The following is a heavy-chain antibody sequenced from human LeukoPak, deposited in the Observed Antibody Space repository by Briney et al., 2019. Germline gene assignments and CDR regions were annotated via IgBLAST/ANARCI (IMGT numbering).Heavy chain of an antibody. Sequence: SETLSLTCTVSGGSISSYYWSWIRHPPGKGLEWIGYIYYSGSTNYNPSLKSRVTISVDTSKNQFSLKLSSVTAADTAVYYCARGRFLTGYYTGYYYYGMDVWGQGTTVAVSS. V-gene: IGHV4-59*08. CDR1: GGSISSYY. D-gene: IGHD3-9*01. J-gene: IGHJ6*02. CDR3: ARGRFLTGYYTGYYYYGMDV. CDR2: IYYSGST.